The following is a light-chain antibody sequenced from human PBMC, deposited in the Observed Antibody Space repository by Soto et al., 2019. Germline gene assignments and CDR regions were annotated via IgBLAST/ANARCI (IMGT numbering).Light chain of an antibody. J-gene: IGKJ1*01. CDR3: QQYNSYSGM. CDR1: QSISSW. Sequence: DIQITQSPSTLSASVGDRVTITCRASQSISSWLAWYQQKPGKAPKLLIYDASSLDSGVPSRFSGNGSGTEFTLTISGLQPDDFASYYCQQYNSYSGMFGQGTKVDIK. V-gene: IGKV1-5*01. CDR2: DAS.